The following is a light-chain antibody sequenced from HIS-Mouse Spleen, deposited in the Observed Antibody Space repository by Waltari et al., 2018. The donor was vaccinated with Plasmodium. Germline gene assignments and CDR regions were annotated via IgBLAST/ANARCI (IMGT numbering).Light chain of an antibody. CDR1: KIGSKS. CDR2: DDS. CDR3: QVWDSSSDHVV. V-gene: IGLV3-21*02. Sequence: SYVLTQPPSVSVAPGQTARITCGGAKIGSKSVQWYQQKPGQAPLLVVYDDSDRPSGIPERFSGSNSGNTATLTISRVEAGDEADYYCQVWDSSSDHVVFGGGTKLTVL. J-gene: IGLJ2*01.